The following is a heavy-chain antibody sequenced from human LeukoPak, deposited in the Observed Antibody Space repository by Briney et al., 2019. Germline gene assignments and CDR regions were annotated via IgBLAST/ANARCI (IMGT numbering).Heavy chain of an antibody. CDR2: INQDGSEK. CDR3: ARQGRVAVSIHAFDI. V-gene: IGHV3-7*01. D-gene: IGHD5/OR15-5a*01. Sequence: GGSLRLSCAASGFTFSSNWMTWVRQAPGKGLEWVANINQDGSEKYYVGSVKGRFTISRDNAKNSLYLQMNSLRAEDTAVYYCARQGRVAVSIHAFDIWGQGTMVTASS. J-gene: IGHJ3*02. CDR1: GFTFSSNW.